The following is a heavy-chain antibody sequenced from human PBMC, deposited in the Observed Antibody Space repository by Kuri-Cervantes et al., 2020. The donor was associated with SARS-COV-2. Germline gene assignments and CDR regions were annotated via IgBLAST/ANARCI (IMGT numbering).Heavy chain of an antibody. V-gene: IGHV1-46*01. CDR3: ARDRVLGSGALDAFDI. CDR1: GYTFTSYY. J-gene: IGHJ3*02. CDR2: INPSGGST. Sequence: ASVKVSCKASGYTFTSYYMHWVRQAPGQGLEWMGIINPSGGSTSYAQKFQGRVTMTRDTSTSTVYMELSRLRSDDTAVYYCARDRVLGSGALDAFDIWGQGTMVTVSS. D-gene: IGHD7-27*01.